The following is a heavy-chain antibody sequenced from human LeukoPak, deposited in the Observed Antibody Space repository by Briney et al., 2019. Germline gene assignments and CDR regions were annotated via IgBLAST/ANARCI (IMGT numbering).Heavy chain of an antibody. Sequence: KTSETLSLTCAVYGGSFSGYYWSWIRQPPGKGLEWIGEINHSGSTNYNPSLKSRVTISVDTSKNQFSLKLSSVTAADTAVYYCARGSNWSYYWGQGALVTVSS. V-gene: IGHV4-34*01. CDR2: INHSGST. D-gene: IGHD6-6*01. CDR3: ARGSNWSYY. J-gene: IGHJ4*02. CDR1: GGSFSGYY.